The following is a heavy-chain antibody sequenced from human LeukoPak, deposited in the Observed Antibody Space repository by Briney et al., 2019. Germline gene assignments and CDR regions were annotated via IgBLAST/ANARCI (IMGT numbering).Heavy chain of an antibody. V-gene: IGHV3-53*01. J-gene: IGHJ1*01. CDR3: ARVGQAGYSSGWYAEYFQH. Sequence: PGGSLRLSCAASGFTVSSNYMSWVRQAPGKGLEWVSVIYSGGSTYYADSVKGRFTISRDNSKNTLYLQMNSLRAEDTAVYYCARVGQAGYSSGWYAEYFQHWGQGTLVTVSS. CDR2: IYSGGST. CDR1: GFTVSSNY. D-gene: IGHD6-19*01.